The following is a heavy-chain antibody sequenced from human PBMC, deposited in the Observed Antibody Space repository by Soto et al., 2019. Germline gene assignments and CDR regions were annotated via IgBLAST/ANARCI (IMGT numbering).Heavy chain of an antibody. CDR1: GGSISGYY. CDR3: ARRYGGAFDY. CDR2: MYKTGST. J-gene: IGHJ4*02. D-gene: IGHD2-21*01. Sequence: PSETLSLTCTVSGGSISGYYWSWIRQPPGKGLEWIGYMYKTGSTVYNPSFKSRVTISVDTSKNQFSLKLSSVTAADTAVYYCARRYGGAFDYWGQGTLVTVSS. V-gene: IGHV4-59*08.